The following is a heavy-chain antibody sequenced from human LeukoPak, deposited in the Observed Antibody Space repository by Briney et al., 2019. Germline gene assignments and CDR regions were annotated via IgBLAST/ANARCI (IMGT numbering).Heavy chain of an antibody. CDR2: ISWNSGSI. V-gene: IGHV3-9*01. D-gene: IGHD5-24*01. CDR1: GFTFDDYA. CDR3: AKEMATTPYFDY. Sequence: GGSLRLSCAASGFTFDDYAMHWVRQAPGKGLEWVSGISWNSGSIGYADSVKGRFTISRDNAKNSLYLQMNSLRAEDTALYYCAKEMATTPYFDYWGQGTLVTVSS. J-gene: IGHJ4*02.